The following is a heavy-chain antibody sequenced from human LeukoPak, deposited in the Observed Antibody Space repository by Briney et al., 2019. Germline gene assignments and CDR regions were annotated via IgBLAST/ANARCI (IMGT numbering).Heavy chain of an antibody. J-gene: IGHJ6*02. CDR3: ATAPILRGEGGEHYKYGMDV. D-gene: IGHD2-2*02. CDR1: VGSISSGNW. Sequence: SETLSLTCAVSVGSISSGNWWTWVRQSPGKGLEWIGEIYHNGTHNYNPSLKSRVTISADTFKNHFSLKLTSVTAADTAVYYCATAPILRGEGGEHYKYGMDVWGQGTTVTVSS. CDR2: IYHNGTH. V-gene: IGHV4-4*02.